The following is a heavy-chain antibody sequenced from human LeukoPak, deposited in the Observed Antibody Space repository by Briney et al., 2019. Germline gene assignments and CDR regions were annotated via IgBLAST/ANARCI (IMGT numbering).Heavy chain of an antibody. CDR3: AKTPDYCTNGVCYTLHYFDY. V-gene: IGHV3-23*01. CDR1: GFTFSNYA. D-gene: IGHD2-8*01. Sequence: GGSLRLSCAASGFTFSNYAMTWVRQAPGKGLEWVSTISGGGDSTYYADSVRGRFTISRDDSKSTLYLQMNSLRAEDTAGYYCAKTPDYCTNGVCYTLHYFDYWGQGTLVTVSS. CDR2: ISGGGDST. J-gene: IGHJ4*02.